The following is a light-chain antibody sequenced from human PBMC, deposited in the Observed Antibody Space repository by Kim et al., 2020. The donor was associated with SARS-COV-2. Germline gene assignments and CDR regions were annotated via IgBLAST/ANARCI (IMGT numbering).Light chain of an antibody. J-gene: IGKJ3*01. CDR3: QQYDNLFFT. V-gene: IGKV1-33*01. Sequence: DIQMTQSPSSLSASVGDRVTITCQASQDISNYLNWYQQKPGKAPKLLIYDASNLETGVPSRFSGSGSGTDFTLTISSLQPEDIATYYCQQYDNLFFTFGPGTKVDIK. CDR1: QDISNY. CDR2: DAS.